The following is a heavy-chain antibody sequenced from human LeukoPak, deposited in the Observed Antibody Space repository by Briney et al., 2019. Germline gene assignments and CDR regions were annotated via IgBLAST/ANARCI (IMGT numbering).Heavy chain of an antibody. V-gene: IGHV4-4*02. Sequence: SETLSLTCAVSGGSISSSNWWSWVRPPPGKGLEWIGEIYHSGSTNYNPSLKSRVTISVDKSKNQFSLKLSSVTAADTAVYYCARGYCSGGSCYPTPFDYWGQGTLVTVSS. CDR3: ARGYCSGGSCYPTPFDY. CDR2: IYHSGST. D-gene: IGHD2-15*01. CDR1: GGSISSSNW. J-gene: IGHJ4*02.